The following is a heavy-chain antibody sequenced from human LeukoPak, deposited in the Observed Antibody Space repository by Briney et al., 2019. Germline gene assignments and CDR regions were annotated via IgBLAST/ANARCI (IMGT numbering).Heavy chain of an antibody. CDR1: GGTFSSYA. J-gene: IGHJ4*02. D-gene: IGHD3-10*01. CDR2: INPNSGGT. Sequence: ASVKVSCKASGGTFSSYAISWVRQAPGQGLEWMGWINPNSGGTNYAQKFQGRVTMTRDTSIRTVYMELSRLRSDDTAMYYCARYYIEGRCFDYWGQGTLVTVSS. V-gene: IGHV1-2*02. CDR3: ARYYIEGRCFDY.